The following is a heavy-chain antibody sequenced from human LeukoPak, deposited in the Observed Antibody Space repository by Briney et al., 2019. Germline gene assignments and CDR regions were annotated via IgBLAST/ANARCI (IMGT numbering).Heavy chain of an antibody. CDR3: ARDGGDYVGGAFDI. V-gene: IGHV1-3*01. CDR1: GYTFTSYA. J-gene: IGHJ3*02. Sequence: ASVKVSCKASGYTFTSYAMHWVRQAPGQRLEWMGWINAGNGNTKYSQKFQGRVTITRDTSASTAYMELSSLRSEDTAVYYCARDGGDYVGGAFDIWGQGTMVTVSS. D-gene: IGHD4-17*01. CDR2: INAGNGNT.